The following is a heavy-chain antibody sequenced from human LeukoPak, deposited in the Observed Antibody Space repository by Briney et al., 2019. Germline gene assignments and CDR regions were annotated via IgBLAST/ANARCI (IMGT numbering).Heavy chain of an antibody. D-gene: IGHD3-3*01. CDR3: ARAVERYNFWSGYYRTDYYYYMDV. CDR2: IFHSGRA. J-gene: IGHJ6*03. CDR1: GGSISSYY. V-gene: IGHV4-38-2*02. Sequence: SETLSLTCTVSGGSISSYYWGWIRQPPGKGLEYIGSIFHSGRAYYNPSLESRITISMDTSKNQFSLKLDSVTAADTAVYYCARAVERYNFWSGYYRTDYYYYMDVWGKGTTVTVSS.